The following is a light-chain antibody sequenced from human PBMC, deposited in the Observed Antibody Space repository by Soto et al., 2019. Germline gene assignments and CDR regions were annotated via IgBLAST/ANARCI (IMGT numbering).Light chain of an antibody. V-gene: IGLV2-14*01. CDR2: DVS. CDR3: SSYTSSNRHVV. Sequence: QSALTQPASVSGSPGQSITISCTGTSSDIGAYNYVSWYQQHPGKAPKVMIYDVSNRPSGVSNRFSGSKSGNTASLTISGLQAEDEADYYCSSYTSSNRHVVFGGGTKVTVL. J-gene: IGLJ2*01. CDR1: SSDIGAYNY.